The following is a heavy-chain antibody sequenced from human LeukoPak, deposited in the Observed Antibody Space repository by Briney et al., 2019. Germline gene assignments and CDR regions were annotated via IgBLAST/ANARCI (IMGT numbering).Heavy chain of an antibody. D-gene: IGHD6-19*01. J-gene: IGHJ4*02. CDR3: ARALVDSSGWPGLCDY. CDR2: ISYDGSNK. CDR1: GFTFSSYA. V-gene: IGHV3-30*04. Sequence: GRSLRLSCAASGFTFSSYAMHWVRQAPGKGLEWVAVISYDGSNKYYADSVKGRFTISRDNSKNTLYLQMNSLRAEDTAVYYCARALVDSSGWPGLCDYWGQGTLVTVSS.